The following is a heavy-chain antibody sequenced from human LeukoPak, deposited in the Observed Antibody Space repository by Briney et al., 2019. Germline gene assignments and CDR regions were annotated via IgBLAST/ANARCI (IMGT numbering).Heavy chain of an antibody. V-gene: IGHV3-30*02. CDR3: AKDAITYYDFWSGQMG. CDR2: IRYDGSNK. Sequence: GGSLRLSCAASGFTFSSYGMHWVRQAPGKGLEWVAFIRYDGSNKYYADSVKGRFTISRDNSKNTLYLQMNSLRAEDTAVYYCAKDAITYYDFWSGQMGWGQGTLVTVSS. J-gene: IGHJ4*02. D-gene: IGHD3-3*01. CDR1: GFTFSSYG.